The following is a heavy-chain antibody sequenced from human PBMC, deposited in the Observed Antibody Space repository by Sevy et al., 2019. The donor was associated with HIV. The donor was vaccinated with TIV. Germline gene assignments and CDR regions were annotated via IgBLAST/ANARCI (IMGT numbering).Heavy chain of an antibody. CDR1: GFTFSSYA. D-gene: IGHD1-26*01. V-gene: IGHV3-23*01. CDR3: AKGVIVGATRGDAFDI. J-gene: IGHJ3*02. Sequence: GGSLRLSCAASGFTFSSYAMSWVRQAPGKGLEWVSAISGSGGSTYYADSVKGRFTISRDNSKNTLYLQMNSLRAEETAVYYCAKGVIVGATRGDAFDIWGQGTMVTVSS. CDR2: ISGSGGST.